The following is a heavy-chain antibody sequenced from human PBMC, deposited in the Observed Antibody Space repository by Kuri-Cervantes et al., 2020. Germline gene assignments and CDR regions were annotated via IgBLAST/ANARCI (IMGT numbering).Heavy chain of an antibody. V-gene: IGHV3-33*06. CDR3: AKWREGTMGDYFDY. Sequence: GGSLRLSCAASGFTFSSYAMHWVRQAPGKGLEWVAVIWYDGSNKYYADSVKGRFTISRDNSKNTLFLQMNSLRAEDTAIYSCAKWREGTMGDYFDYWGQGTLVTVSS. CDR1: GFTFSSYA. J-gene: IGHJ4*02. CDR2: IWYDGSNK. D-gene: IGHD1-26*01.